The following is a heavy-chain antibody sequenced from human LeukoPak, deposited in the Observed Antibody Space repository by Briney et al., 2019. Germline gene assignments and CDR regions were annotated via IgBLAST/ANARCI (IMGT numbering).Heavy chain of an antibody. J-gene: IGHJ6*02. V-gene: IGHV3-7*04. CDR2: IKQDGSEK. CDR1: GFTFSSYN. D-gene: IGHD3-10*01. Sequence: PGGSLRLSCAASGFTFSSYNMDWVRQAPGKGLEWVANIKQDGSEKYYVDSVKGRFTISRDNAKNSLYLQMNSLRAEDTAVYYCARDRFRELSYYGMDVWGQGTTVTVSS. CDR3: ARDRFRELSYYGMDV.